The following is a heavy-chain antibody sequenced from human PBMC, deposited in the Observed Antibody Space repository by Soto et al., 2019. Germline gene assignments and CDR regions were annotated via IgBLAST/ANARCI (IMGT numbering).Heavy chain of an antibody. CDR3: ARGYYDSSGQYYFDY. V-gene: IGHV1-69*13. CDR2: IIPIFGTA. CDR1: GGTFSSYA. D-gene: IGHD3-22*01. J-gene: IGHJ4*02. Sequence: SVKVSCKASGGTFSSYAISWVRQAPGQGLEWMGGIIPIFGTANYAQKFQGRVTITADESASTAYMELSSLRSEDTAVYYCARGYYDSSGQYYFDYWGQGTLVTVSS.